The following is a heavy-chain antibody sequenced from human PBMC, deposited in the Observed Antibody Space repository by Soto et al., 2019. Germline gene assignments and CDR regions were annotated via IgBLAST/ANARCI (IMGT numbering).Heavy chain of an antibody. CDR1: GYNFASFW. D-gene: IGHD6-13*01. Sequence: PGESLKISCKASGYNFASFWIGWVRQMPVKGLEWMGIIYPGDSETRYGPSFQGQVTISADKSHSTAYLQWSGLKASDTAMYYCASRIAADAFDIWGQGTMVTVSS. V-gene: IGHV5-51*01. J-gene: IGHJ3*02. CDR2: IYPGDSET. CDR3: ASRIAADAFDI.